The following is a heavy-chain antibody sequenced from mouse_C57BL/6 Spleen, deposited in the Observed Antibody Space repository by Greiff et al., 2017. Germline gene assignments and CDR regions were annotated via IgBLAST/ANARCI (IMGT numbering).Heavy chain of an antibody. V-gene: IGHV1-80*01. D-gene: IGHD2-2*01. CDR3: ARGGYGRGYYAMDY. CDR1: GYAFTSYW. J-gene: IGHJ4*01. CDR2: IYPGDGDT. Sequence: VQLQQSGAELVKPGASVKISCKASGYAFTSYWMHWVKQRPGKGLEWIGQIYPGDGDTNYNGKFKGKATLTADKSSSTAYMQLSSLTSEDSAVYYCARGGYGRGYYAMDYWGQGTSVTVSS.